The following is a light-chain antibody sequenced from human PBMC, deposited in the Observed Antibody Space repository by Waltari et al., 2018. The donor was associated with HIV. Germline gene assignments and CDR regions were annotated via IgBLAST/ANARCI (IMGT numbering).Light chain of an antibody. J-gene: IGLJ2*01. CDR2: EAS. CDR3: CSYAGSSTPV. CDR1: SSDVGSYNL. Sequence: QSALTQPASVSGSPGQSITISCTGTSSDVGSYNLVSWYQQHPGKAPKPVIYEASKRPSGVSNRFSGSKSGNTASLTISGLQAEDEADYYCCSYAGSSTPVFGGGTKLTVL. V-gene: IGLV2-23*01.